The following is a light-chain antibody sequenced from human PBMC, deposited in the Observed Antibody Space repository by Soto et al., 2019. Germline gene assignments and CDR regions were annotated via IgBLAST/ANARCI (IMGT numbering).Light chain of an antibody. V-gene: IGKV3-20*01. J-gene: IGKJ1*01. Sequence: EIVLTQSPGTLSLSPGERATLSCRASQRVSSSYLAWYQQKPGQAPRLLIYGASSRATGIPDRFSGSGSGTDFTLTISRLEPEDFAVYYCQQYGSWWTFGQGTKVEIK. CDR3: QQYGSWWT. CDR2: GAS. CDR1: QRVSSSY.